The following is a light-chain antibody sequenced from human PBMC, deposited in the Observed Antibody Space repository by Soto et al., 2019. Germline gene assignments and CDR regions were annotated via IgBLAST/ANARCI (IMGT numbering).Light chain of an antibody. Sequence: IQMTQTPSTLSASVGDRVTITCRASQSVSPWLAWYQQTPGKAPKLLIYDVSNLQFGIPSRFSGSGSETEFTLTISGLQPDHFATYYCQQYTTFSPTFGQGTKLDI. CDR2: DVS. V-gene: IGKV1-5*01. CDR3: QQYTTFSPT. CDR1: QSVSPW. J-gene: IGKJ2*01.